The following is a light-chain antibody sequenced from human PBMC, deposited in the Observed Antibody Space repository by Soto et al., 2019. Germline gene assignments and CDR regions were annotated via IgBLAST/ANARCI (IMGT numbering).Light chain of an antibody. V-gene: IGLV2-14*01. CDR2: EVS. J-gene: IGLJ1*01. CDR1: SSDVGGYNY. CDR3: SSYTSSSIDYV. Sequence: QSVLTQPASVSGSPGQSITISCTGTSSDVGGYNYVSWYQQHPGKAPKLMIYEVSNRPSGVSNRVSGSKSGNTASLTISGLQAEDEADYNCSSYTSSSIDYVFGTGTKLTGL.